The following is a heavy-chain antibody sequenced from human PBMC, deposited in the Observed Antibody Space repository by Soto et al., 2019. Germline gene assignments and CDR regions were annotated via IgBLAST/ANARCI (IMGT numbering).Heavy chain of an antibody. Sequence: ASVKVSCKASGYTFTSYDINWERQATGQGLEWMGWMNPNSGNTGYAQKFQGRVTMTRNTSISTAYMELSSLRSEDTAVYYCARGFGSGYYYYYYGMDVWGQGTTVTVSS. V-gene: IGHV1-8*01. CDR2: MNPNSGNT. CDR3: ARGFGSGYYYYYYGMDV. CDR1: GYTFTSYD. D-gene: IGHD3-22*01. J-gene: IGHJ6*02.